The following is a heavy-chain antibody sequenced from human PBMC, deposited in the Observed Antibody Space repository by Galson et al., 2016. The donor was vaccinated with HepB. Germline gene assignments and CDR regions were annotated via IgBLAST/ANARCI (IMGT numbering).Heavy chain of an antibody. D-gene: IGHD6-19*01. CDR1: GFIFSHYG. CDR3: ATRSSGWYYFDY. J-gene: IGHJ4*02. CDR2: ISGGSSYI. V-gene: IGHV3-21*01. Sequence: SLRLSCAASGFIFSHYGMHWVRQAPGKGLAWISSISGGSSYIYYADSVKGRFTISRDNAKNSLYLQMNSLRAEDTAVYYCATRSSGWYYFDYWGQGTLVTVSS.